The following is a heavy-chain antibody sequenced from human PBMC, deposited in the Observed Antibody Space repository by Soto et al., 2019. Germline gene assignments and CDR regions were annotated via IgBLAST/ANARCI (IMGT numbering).Heavy chain of an antibody. V-gene: IGHV4-30-4*01. D-gene: IGHD3-22*01. CDR1: GGSISSGDYY. CDR2: IYYSGST. Sequence: QVQLQESGPGLVRPSQTLSLTCTVSGGSISSGDYYWSWIRQPPGKGLEWIGYIYYSGSTYYNPSLKRQVTISVHTPKNQISLKLSPVTAADTVVYYCARDTRIVGVRAFDIWGQGTMVTVSS. J-gene: IGHJ3*02. CDR3: ARDTRIVGVRAFDI.